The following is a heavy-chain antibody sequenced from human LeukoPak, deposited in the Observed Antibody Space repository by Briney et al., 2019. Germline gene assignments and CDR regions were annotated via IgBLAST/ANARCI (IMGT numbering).Heavy chain of an antibody. Sequence: PGGSLRLSCAASGFTFSSYGMSWVRQAPGKGLEWVSAISGSGGSTYYADSVKGRFTISRDNSKNTLYLQMNSLRAEDTAVYYCAKALVNYYYYYMDVWGKGTTVTVSS. V-gene: IGHV3-23*01. CDR2: ISGSGGST. D-gene: IGHD2-21*01. J-gene: IGHJ6*03. CDR3: AKALVNYYYYYMDV. CDR1: GFTFSSYG.